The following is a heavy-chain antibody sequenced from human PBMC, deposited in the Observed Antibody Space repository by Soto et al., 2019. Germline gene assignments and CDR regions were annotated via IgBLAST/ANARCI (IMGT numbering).Heavy chain of an antibody. CDR1: GFTFSSYG. V-gene: IGHV3-33*01. CDR2: IWYDGSNK. Sequence: QVQLVESGGGVVQPGRSLRLSCAASGFTFSSYGMHWVRQAPGKGLGWVAVIWYDGSNKYYADSVKGRFTISRDNSKNTLYLQMNSLRAEDTAVYYCARDVSGYFDYWGQGTLVTVSS. J-gene: IGHJ4*02. CDR3: ARDVSGYFDY. D-gene: IGHD7-27*01.